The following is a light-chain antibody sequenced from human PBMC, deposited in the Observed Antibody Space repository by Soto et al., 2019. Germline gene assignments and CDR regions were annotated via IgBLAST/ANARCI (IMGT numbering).Light chain of an antibody. J-gene: IGLJ2*01. Sequence: QSALTQPASVXXXXGQSITISCTGTSSVVGNYNYVSWYQHNPGKAPKLIIFEVSHRPSGVSNRFSGSKSGNTASLTISGLQAEDEADYYCSSYTTITTLVFGGGTQLTVL. V-gene: IGLV2-14*01. CDR1: SSVVGNYNY. CDR3: SSYTTITTLV. CDR2: EVS.